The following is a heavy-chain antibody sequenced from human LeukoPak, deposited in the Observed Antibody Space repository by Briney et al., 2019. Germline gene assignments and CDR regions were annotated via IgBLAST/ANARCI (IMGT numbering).Heavy chain of an antibody. CDR3: ARGFRYDILTSYYYYYYGMDV. CDR2: IYYSGST. J-gene: IGHJ6*02. V-gene: IGHV4-39*07. D-gene: IGHD3-9*01. CDR1: GGSISSSSYY. Sequence: SETLSLTCTVSGGSISSSSYYWGWIRQPPGKGLEWSGRIYYSGSTYYNPSLKSRVTISVDTSKNQFSLKLSSVTAADTAVYYCARGFRYDILTSYYYYYYGMDVWGQGTTVTVSS.